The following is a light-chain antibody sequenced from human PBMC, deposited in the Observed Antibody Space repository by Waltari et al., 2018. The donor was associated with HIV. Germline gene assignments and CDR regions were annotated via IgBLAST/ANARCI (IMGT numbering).Light chain of an antibody. Sequence: QSALTQPASVSGSPGQSLTISCSGTSTDIDIYKFVSWYRQFPGKAPQLLMSDGDPRPVGLPLRCSGSKSGSAASLTISGLQTDDEADYYCSSYTRSHTLVFGGGTKLTVL. CDR3: SSYTRSHTLV. CDR1: STDIDIYKF. CDR2: DGD. V-gene: IGLV2-14*01. J-gene: IGLJ2*01.